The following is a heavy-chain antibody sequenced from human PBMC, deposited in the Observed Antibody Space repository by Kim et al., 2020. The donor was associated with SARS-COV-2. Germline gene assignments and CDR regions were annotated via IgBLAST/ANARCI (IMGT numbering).Heavy chain of an antibody. CDR3: ARSFYYDRSGHYKPHGADAFDL. CDR1: EFTFTKYA. CDR2: TSYDGTKK. Sequence: GGSLRLSCTASEFTFTKYAMHWVRQAPGKGLEWVAFTSYDGTKKDYTDSVKGRFSISRDNPKSTVYLQMNTLRVEDTAVYYCARSFYYDRSGHYKPHGADAFDLWGQGTVVIVSP. V-gene: IGHV3-30-3*01. J-gene: IGHJ3*01. D-gene: IGHD3-22*01.